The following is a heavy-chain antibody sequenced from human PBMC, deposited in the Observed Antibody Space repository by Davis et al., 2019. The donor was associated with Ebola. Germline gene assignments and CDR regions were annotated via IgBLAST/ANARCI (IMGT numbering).Heavy chain of an antibody. CDR1: GYTFTTYD. Sequence: ASVKVSCQASGYTFTTYDINWVRQAAGQGLEWMGWVNPNTGNTAYAQKFQGRVTMTRDTSITTVYMELSSLRSEDAALYYCARGGMGVTTARFDPWGQGTLVTVPS. D-gene: IGHD4/OR15-4a*01. J-gene: IGHJ5*02. CDR2: VNPNTGNT. V-gene: IGHV1-8*01. CDR3: ARGGMGVTTARFDP.